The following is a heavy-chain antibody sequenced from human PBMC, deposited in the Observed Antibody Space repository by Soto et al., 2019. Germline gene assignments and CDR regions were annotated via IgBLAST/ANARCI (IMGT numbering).Heavy chain of an antibody. CDR3: ARADSSGYYCTY. D-gene: IGHD3-22*01. Sequence: GGSLRLSCAASGFTFSSYGMHWVRQAPGKGLEWVAVIWYDGSNKYYADPVKGRFTISRDNSKNTLYLQMNSLRAEDTAVYYCARADSSGYYCTYWGQGTLVTVSS. CDR1: GFTFSSYG. CDR2: IWYDGSNK. J-gene: IGHJ4*02. V-gene: IGHV3-33*01.